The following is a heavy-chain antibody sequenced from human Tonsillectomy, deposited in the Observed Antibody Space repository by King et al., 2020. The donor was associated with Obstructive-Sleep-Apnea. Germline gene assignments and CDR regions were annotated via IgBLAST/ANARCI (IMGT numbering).Heavy chain of an antibody. Sequence: VQLVESGGGLVQSGGSLRLSCAASGFSFSSYWMSWVRQAPGKGLEWVANINQDGSGKYYVDSVKGRFTISRDNAKNSLYLQMNSLRAEDTAVYYCARDHYIAAAGSYYWGQGTLVTVSS. CDR2: INQDGSGK. J-gene: IGHJ4*02. D-gene: IGHD6-13*01. CDR3: ARDHYIAAAGSYY. CDR1: GFSFSSYW. V-gene: IGHV3-7*01.